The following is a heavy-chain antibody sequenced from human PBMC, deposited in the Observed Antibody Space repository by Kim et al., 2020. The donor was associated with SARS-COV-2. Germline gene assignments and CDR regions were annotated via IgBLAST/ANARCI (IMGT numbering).Heavy chain of an antibody. J-gene: IGHJ6*02. D-gene: IGHD3-9*01. CDR1: GGTFSSYA. CDR2: IIPIFGTA. V-gene: IGHV1-69*13. CDR3: ARDPGAILTGYYRYYYYGMDV. Sequence: SVKVSCKASGGTFSSYAISWVRQAPGQGLEWMGGIIPIFGTANYAQKFQGRVTITADESTSTAYMELSSLRSEDTAVYYCARDPGAILTGYYRYYYYGMDVWGQGTTVTVSS.